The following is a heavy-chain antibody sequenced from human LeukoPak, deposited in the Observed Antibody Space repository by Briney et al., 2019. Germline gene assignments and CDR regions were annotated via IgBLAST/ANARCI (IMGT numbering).Heavy chain of an antibody. J-gene: IGHJ4*02. CDR1: GYSISSGYY. V-gene: IGHV4-38-2*02. CDR2: IYHSGST. Sequence: SETLSLTCTVSGYSISSGYYWGWIRQPPGEGLEWIGSIYHSGSTYYNPSLKSRVTISVDTSKNQFSLKLSSVTAADTAVYYCAKDYYFDYWGQGTLVTVSS. CDR3: AKDYYFDY.